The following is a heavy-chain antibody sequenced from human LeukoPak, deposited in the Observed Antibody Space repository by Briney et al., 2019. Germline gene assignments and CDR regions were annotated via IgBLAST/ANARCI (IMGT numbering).Heavy chain of an antibody. CDR1: GFTFSSYW. Sequence: PGGSLRLSCAASGFTFSSYWMHWVRQAPGKGLVWVSRINSDGSSTSYADSVKGRFTISRDNAKNSLYLQMNSLRAEDTAVYYCARDPLSMVRGTNYYYGMDVWGQGTTVTVSS. D-gene: IGHD3-10*01. CDR2: INSDGSST. CDR3: ARDPLSMVRGTNYYYGMDV. V-gene: IGHV3-74*01. J-gene: IGHJ6*02.